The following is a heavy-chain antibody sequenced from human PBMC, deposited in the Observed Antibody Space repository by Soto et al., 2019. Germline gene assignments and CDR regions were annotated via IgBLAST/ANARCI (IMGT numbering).Heavy chain of an antibody. CDR3: AKDGNWLDVYFDV. Sequence: PGGSLILSCGASGIEFSNYAMSWVRQAPGKGLGWVSISSASGRSRYHADSVKGRFTISRDNSKNTLYLHMTNLRAEDTAVYYCAKDGNWLDVYFDVWGQGTPVTVSS. J-gene: IGHJ4*02. V-gene: IGHV3-23*01. CDR2: SSASGRSR. D-gene: IGHD6-19*01. CDR1: GIEFSNYA.